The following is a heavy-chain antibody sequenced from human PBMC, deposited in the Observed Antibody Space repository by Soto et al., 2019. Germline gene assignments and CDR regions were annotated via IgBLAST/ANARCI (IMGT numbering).Heavy chain of an antibody. D-gene: IGHD2-2*01. CDR2: IIPIFGTA. J-gene: IGHJ6*02. CDR3: ARDREYIVVVPAARGGFYYYGMDV. V-gene: IGHV1-69*01. CDR1: GGTFSSYA. Sequence: QVQLVQSGAEVKKPGSSVKVSCKASGGTFSSYAISWVRQAPGQGLEWMGGIIPIFGTANYAQKFQGRVTITADESTSTSYMELSSLRYEETAVYYCARDREYIVVVPAARGGFYYYGMDVCGQGTTVTVSS.